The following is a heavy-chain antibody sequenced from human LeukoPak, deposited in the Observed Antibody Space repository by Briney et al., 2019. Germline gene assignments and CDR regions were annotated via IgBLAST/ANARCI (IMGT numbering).Heavy chain of an antibody. CDR1: GFTFTSHA. J-gene: IGHJ3*02. CDR3: ARGPVTRFEI. Sequence: GGSLRLSCAGSGFTFTSHAMSWVRQAPGKGLEWVSGVSGSGDSTYYADSVKGRFTISRDNSNNTLYLQMNSLRAEDTAVYYCARGPVTRFEIWGQGTMVTVSS. D-gene: IGHD4-17*01. CDR2: VSGSGDST. V-gene: IGHV3-23*01.